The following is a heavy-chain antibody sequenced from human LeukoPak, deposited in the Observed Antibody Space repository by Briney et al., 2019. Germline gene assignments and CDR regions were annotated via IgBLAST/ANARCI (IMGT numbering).Heavy chain of an antibody. J-gene: IGHJ5*02. CDR2: ISPSGTSK. V-gene: IGHV3-11*04. D-gene: IGHD6-13*01. CDR1: GFTFSDYY. Sequence: GGSLRLSCAASGFTFSDYYMSWIRQAPGKGLEWVSYISPSGTSKYYADSVRGRFTISRDNAKNSLYLQMNSLRDEDMAVYYCARQYCSSPSRWFDPWGQGTLVTVSS. CDR3: ARQYCSSPSRWFDP.